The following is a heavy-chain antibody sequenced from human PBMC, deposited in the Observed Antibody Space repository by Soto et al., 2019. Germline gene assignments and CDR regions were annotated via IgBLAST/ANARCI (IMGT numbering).Heavy chain of an antibody. V-gene: IGHV4-39*01. J-gene: IGHJ4*02. CDR2: IYYRGDT. CDR3: ARRDVGAYYTFDY. CDR1: GGSISSSSYY. D-gene: IGHD3-22*01. Sequence: SETLSLTCTVSGGSISSSSYYWGWIRQPPGKGLEWIGSIYYRGDTYYNPSLKSRVTISVDTSKNQFSLKLSSVTAADTAVYYCARRDVGAYYTFDYWGQGTLVTVSS.